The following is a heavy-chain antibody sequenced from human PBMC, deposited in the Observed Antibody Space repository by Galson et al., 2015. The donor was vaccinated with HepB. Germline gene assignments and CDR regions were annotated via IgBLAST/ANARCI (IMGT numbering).Heavy chain of an antibody. Sequence: SLRLSCAASGFTFSSYSMNWVRQAPGKGLEWVSYISSSSSTIYYADSVKGRFTISRDNAKNPLYLQMNSLRDEDTAVYYCARDVSPLHGYGMDVWGQGTTVTVSS. D-gene: IGHD5/OR15-5a*01. J-gene: IGHJ6*02. CDR1: GFTFSSYS. CDR3: ARDVSPLHGYGMDV. V-gene: IGHV3-48*02. CDR2: ISSSSSTI.